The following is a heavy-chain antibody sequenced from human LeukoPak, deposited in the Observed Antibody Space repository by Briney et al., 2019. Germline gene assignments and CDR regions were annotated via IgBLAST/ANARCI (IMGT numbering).Heavy chain of an antibody. CDR2: LPPDGSYQ. CDR3: ARGLHDRSWYGAH. Sequence: GRSLRLSCAASGFTFSDYTMQWVRQAPGKGLEWVALLPPDGSYQYCADSLKGRFTISRDNFMNALYLQMNSLRLEDTAVYYCARGLHDRSWYGAHWGQGTLLSVSS. CDR1: GFTFSDYT. D-gene: IGHD6-13*01. J-gene: IGHJ4*02. V-gene: IGHV3-30*04.